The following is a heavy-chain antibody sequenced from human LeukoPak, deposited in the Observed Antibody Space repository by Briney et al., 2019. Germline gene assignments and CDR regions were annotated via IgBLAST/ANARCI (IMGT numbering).Heavy chain of an antibody. Sequence: GGSLRLSCAASGFTLSNYAMSWVRQAPGKGLVWFSRIDTDGSGTIYADSVKGRFTISRDNAKNTLYLQMTSLRAEDTAVYYCARGGFSSGLDYWGQGILVTVSS. CDR1: GFTLSNYA. CDR3: ARGGFSSGLDY. D-gene: IGHD6-19*01. V-gene: IGHV3-74*01. CDR2: IDTDGSGT. J-gene: IGHJ4*02.